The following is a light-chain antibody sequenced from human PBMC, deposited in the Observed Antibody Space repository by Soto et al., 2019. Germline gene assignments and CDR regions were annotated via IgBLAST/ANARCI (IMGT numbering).Light chain of an antibody. J-gene: IGKJ1*01. Sequence: EIVLTQSPGTLSLSPGERATLSCRASQSVGTRFLAWYQQKPGQAPRLLIYGASSRATGIPDRFSGSGSGTDFTLTISRLEPEDFAVYYCQQYGSSLPWTFGQGTKVE. CDR1: QSVGTRF. CDR3: QQYGSSLPWT. V-gene: IGKV3-20*01. CDR2: GAS.